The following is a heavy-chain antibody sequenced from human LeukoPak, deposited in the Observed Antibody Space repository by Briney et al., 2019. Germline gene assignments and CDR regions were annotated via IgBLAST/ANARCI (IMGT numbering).Heavy chain of an antibody. V-gene: IGHV3-48*01. CDR1: GFTFNTYV. CDR3: ARDGDYDFWSGFYDC. D-gene: IGHD3-3*01. Sequence: GGSLRLSCAASGFTFNTYVMSWVRQAPGKGLEWVSYITSSSSIIYYADSVKGRFTISRDNAKNSLYLQMNGLRAEDTAVYYCARDGDYDFWSGFYDCWGQGTLVTVSS. CDR2: ITSSSSII. J-gene: IGHJ4*02.